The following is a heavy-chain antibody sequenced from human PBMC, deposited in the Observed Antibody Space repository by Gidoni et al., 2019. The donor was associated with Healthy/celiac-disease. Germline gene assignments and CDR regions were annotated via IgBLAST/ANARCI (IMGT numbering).Heavy chain of an antibody. V-gene: IGHV3-21*01. CDR3: ARLRGYSYGFIDY. CDR1: GFTFSSYS. Sequence: EVQLVESVGGLVKPGGSLRLSCAASGFTFSSYSMNWVRQAPGKGLEWVSSISSSSSYIYYADSVKGRFTISRDNAKNSLYLQMNSLRAEDTAVYYCARLRGYSYGFIDYWGQGTLVTVSS. CDR2: ISSSSSYI. D-gene: IGHD5-18*01. J-gene: IGHJ4*02.